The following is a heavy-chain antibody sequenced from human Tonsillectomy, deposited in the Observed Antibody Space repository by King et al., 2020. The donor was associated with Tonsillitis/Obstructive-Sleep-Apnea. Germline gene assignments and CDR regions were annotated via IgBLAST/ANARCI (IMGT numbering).Heavy chain of an antibody. D-gene: IGHD1-26*01. CDR2: IWYDGSNK. J-gene: IGHJ4*02. CDR3: ARDMYGGSYPTFVS. V-gene: IGHV3-33*01. CDR1: GFTFGSYG. Sequence: VQLVESGGGVVQPGRSLRLSCAASGFTFGSYGMHWVRQAPGKGLEWVAAIWYDGSNKYYAYSVKGRFTISRDNSKNTLYLQMNSLRAEDTAVYDCARDMYGGSYPTFVSWGQGTLVTVSS.